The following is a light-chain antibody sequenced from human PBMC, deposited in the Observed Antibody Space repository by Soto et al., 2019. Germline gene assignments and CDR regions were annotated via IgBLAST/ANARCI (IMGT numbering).Light chain of an antibody. V-gene: IGLV2-8*01. J-gene: IGLJ2*01. CDR3: SSYVGSNFHVL. CDR1: SSDIGTYKY. Sequence: QSALTQPASVSGSPGQSITISCTGTSSDIGTYKYVSWYQQHPGKAPKLLVYDVDKRPSGVPDRFSGSKSGNTASLTVSGLQAEDEADYYCSSYVGSNFHVLFGGGTKLTVL. CDR2: DVD.